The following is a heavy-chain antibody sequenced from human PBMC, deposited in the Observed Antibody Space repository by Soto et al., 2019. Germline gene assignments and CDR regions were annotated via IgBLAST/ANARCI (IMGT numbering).Heavy chain of an antibody. Sequence: GASVKVSCKASGYTFTGYYMHWVRQAPGQGLEWMGWINPNSGGTNYAQKFQGWVTMTRDTSISTAYMELSRLRSDDTAVYYCARGYSGYDRLFVYGMDVWGQGTTVTFSS. V-gene: IGHV1-2*04. CDR3: ARGYSGYDRLFVYGMDV. CDR2: INPNSGGT. CDR1: GYTFTGYY. D-gene: IGHD5-12*01. J-gene: IGHJ6*02.